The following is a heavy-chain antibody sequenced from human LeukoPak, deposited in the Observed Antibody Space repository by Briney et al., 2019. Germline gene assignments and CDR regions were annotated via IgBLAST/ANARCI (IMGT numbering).Heavy chain of an antibody. CDR1: GFTFSKDD. J-gene: IGHJ2*01. CDR3: TKEFCGSRAAYAGGSYYDF. D-gene: IGHD2-15*01. V-gene: IGHV3-13*01. CDR2: IGVTGDT. Sequence: GGSLRLSCAASGFTFSKDDFHWVRQAPGKGLEWAAAIGVTGDTYYADSVKGRFTISREDAANSLYLQMRSLGAGDTALYYCTKEFCGSRAAYAGGSYYDFWGRGALVTVSS.